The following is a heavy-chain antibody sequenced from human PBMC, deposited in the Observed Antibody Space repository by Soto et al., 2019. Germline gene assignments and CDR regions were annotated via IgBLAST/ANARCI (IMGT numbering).Heavy chain of an antibody. CDR3: ARDGQSHFDY. V-gene: IGHV4-31*03. Sequence: SATLSLTCTVSGGSISSGGYYWSWIRQHPGKGLEWIGYIYYSGSTYYNPSLKSRVTISVDTSKNQFSLKLSSVTAADTAVYYCARDGQSHFDYWGQGTLVTVSS. CDR1: GGSISSGGYY. CDR2: IYYSGST. J-gene: IGHJ4*02. D-gene: IGHD6-19*01.